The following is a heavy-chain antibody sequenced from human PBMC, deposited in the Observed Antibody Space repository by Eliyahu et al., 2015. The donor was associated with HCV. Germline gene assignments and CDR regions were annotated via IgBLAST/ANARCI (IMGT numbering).Heavy chain of an antibody. CDR2: IFSGGST. Sequence: EIQLVQSGGGLVQPGGSLRLSCAASGFSVGKHYMDWVRQAPGKGLAWVSVIFSGGSTHYADSVKGRFTISRDISSNTIYLHMNNLRPEDTAVYFCAREGMVSNPPSYFFDYWGQGNLVTVSS. V-gene: IGHV3-66*01. CDR3: AREGMVSNPPSYFFDY. CDR1: GFSVGKHY. D-gene: IGHD2-8*01. J-gene: IGHJ4*02.